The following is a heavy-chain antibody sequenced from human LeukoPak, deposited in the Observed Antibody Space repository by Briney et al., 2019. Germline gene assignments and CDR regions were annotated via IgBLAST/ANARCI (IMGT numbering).Heavy chain of an antibody. CDR3: ARQVGSTRYYFDS. Sequence: PGGSLRLSCAASGFTFSGHGMHWVRQAPGKGLEWEAVIWYDGSNKYYTDSVKGRFTISRDNSKNTLFLQMNSLRAEDTAVYYCARQVGSTRYYFDSWGQGILVTVSS. D-gene: IGHD1-26*01. CDR2: IWYDGSNK. V-gene: IGHV3-33*01. CDR1: GFTFSGHG. J-gene: IGHJ4*02.